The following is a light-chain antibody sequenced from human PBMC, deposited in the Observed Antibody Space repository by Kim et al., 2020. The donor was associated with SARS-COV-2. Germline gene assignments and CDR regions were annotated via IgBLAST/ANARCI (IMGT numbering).Light chain of an antibody. CDR3: HQYGNLPYT. J-gene: IGKJ2*01. CDR2: AAS. CDR1: QSVGNNY. V-gene: IGKV3-20*01. Sequence: SPGERVTRSCRASQSVGNNYVAWYQQIPGQAPRLLILAASTRATGVPDRFRGSVSGTDFTLTILRLEPEDFGVYYCHQYGNLPYTFGQGTKLEIK.